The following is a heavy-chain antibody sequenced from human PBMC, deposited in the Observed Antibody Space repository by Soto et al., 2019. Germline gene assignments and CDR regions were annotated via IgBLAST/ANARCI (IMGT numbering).Heavy chain of an antibody. J-gene: IGHJ4*02. V-gene: IGHV3-30-3*01. CDR2: ITYDGSNQ. CDR1: GFTFTSYA. D-gene: IGHD1-26*01. Sequence: VQLLESGGGLVQPGGSLRLSCAASGFTFTSYAMSWVRQAPGKGLEWVGVITYDGSNQYYADSVKGRFTISRDNSRNMLFLQMNSLRPDDTAVYYCARAPSGSYPEFDYWGQGTLVTVSS. CDR3: ARAPSGSYPEFDY.